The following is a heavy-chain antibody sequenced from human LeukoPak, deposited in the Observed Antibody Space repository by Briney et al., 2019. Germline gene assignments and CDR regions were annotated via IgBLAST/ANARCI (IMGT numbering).Heavy chain of an antibody. Sequence: ASVKVSCKASGYTFTSYYMHWVRQAPGQGLEWMGIINPSGGSTSYAQKFQGRVTMTRDMSTSTVYMELSSLRSEDTAVYYCARGHLGYDSSGYYPGDDNFDIWGQGAMVTVSS. CDR2: INPSGGST. V-gene: IGHV1-46*01. D-gene: IGHD3-22*01. J-gene: IGHJ3*02. CDR3: ARGHLGYDSSGYYPGDDNFDI. CDR1: GYTFTSYY.